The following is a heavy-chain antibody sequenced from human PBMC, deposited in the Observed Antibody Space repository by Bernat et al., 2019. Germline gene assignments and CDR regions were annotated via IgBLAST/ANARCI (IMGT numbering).Heavy chain of an antibody. J-gene: IGHJ4*02. D-gene: IGHD3-10*01. CDR1: GFTFSDHY. CDR2: TRNKANSYTT. Sequence: EVQLVESGGGLVQPGGSLRLSCAASGFTFSDHYMDWVRQAPGKGLEWVGRTRNKANSYTTEYAAPVKGRFTISRDDSKNSLYLQMNSLKTEDTAVYYCAVRITMVRGVTVFDYWGQGTLVTVSS. CDR3: AVRITMVRGVTVFDY. V-gene: IGHV3-72*01.